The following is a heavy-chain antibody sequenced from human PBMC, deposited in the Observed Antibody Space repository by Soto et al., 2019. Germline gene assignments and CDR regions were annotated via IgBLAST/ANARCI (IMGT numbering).Heavy chain of an antibody. CDR2: IYFRGNT. CDR1: SDSINSDKYY. CDR3: ARLEGLATISYYFDF. D-gene: IGHD3-9*01. J-gene: IGHJ4*02. Sequence: QLQLQESGPGLVKPSETLSLTCSVSSDSINSDKYYWGWIRQPPGKGLEWIGSIYFRGNTYYNPSLQTRVTISLAKSKSQFSLQLNSVTAADSAVYFCARLEGLATISYYFDFWGQGALVTVSS. V-gene: IGHV4-39*01.